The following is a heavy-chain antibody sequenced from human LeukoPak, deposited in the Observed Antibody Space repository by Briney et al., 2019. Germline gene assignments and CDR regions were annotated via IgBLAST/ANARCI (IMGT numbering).Heavy chain of an antibody. CDR2: IYYSGST. Sequence: SETLSLTCTVSSGSISSYYWSWIRQPPGKGLEWIGYIYYSGSTNYNPSLKSRVTISVDTSKNQFSLKLSSMTAADTAVYYCALTMIVENDAFDIWGQGTMVTVSS. CDR1: SGSISSYY. J-gene: IGHJ3*02. D-gene: IGHD3-22*01. CDR3: ALTMIVENDAFDI. V-gene: IGHV4-59*01.